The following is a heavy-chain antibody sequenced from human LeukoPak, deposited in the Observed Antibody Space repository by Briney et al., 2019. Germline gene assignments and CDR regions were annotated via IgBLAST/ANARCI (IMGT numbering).Heavy chain of an antibody. D-gene: IGHD2-2*01. J-gene: IGHJ4*02. Sequence: SETLSLTCTVSGGSISSYYWGWIRQPPGKGLEWIGSIHYSGSTTYNPSLKSRVTISVDTSKNQFSLKLSSVTAADTAVYYCARRLGGTSTGFDYWGQGTLVTVSS. CDR1: GGSISSYY. V-gene: IGHV4-59*08. CDR2: IHYSGST. CDR3: ARRLGGTSTGFDY.